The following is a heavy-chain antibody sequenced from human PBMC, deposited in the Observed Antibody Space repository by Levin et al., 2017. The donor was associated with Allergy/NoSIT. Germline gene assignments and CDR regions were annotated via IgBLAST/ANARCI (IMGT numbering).Heavy chain of an antibody. CDR2: IFPSDSDT. J-gene: IGHJ4*02. D-gene: IGHD4-23*01. Sequence: GESLKISCQASGYSFTSYWFGWVRQRPGKGLEWMGLIFPSDSDTRVSPSFQGQIIMSVDKSINTAYLQWGSLKASDSAMYYCARRDSDGSNSFDYWGQGTLVTVSS. CDR1: GYSFTSYW. V-gene: IGHV5-51*01. CDR3: ARRDSDGSNSFDY.